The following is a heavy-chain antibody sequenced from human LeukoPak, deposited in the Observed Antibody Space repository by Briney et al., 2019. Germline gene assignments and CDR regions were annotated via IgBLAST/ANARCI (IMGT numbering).Heavy chain of an antibody. D-gene: IGHD1-26*01. CDR3: ARARSIVGVSPFQH. CDR1: GFTFSSYT. V-gene: IGHV3-21*01. CDR2: ITSSSSYI. Sequence: GGSLRLSCAASGFTFSSYTMNWVRQAPGKGLEWVSSITSSSSYIYYADSVKGRFTISRHNAKNSLYLQMDSLRAEDTAVYYCARARSIVGVSPFQHWGQGTLVTVSS. J-gene: IGHJ1*01.